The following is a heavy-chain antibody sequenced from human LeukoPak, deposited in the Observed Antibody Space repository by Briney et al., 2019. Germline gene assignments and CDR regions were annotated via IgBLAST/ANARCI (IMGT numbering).Heavy chain of an antibody. V-gene: IGHV4-31*03. Sequence: PSETLSLTCTVSGGSISSGGSYWSWIRQHPGKGLEWIGYIYYSGSTNYNPSLKSRVTVSVDTSKNQFFLKLSSVTAADTAVYYCARDRGMFYYDSSGFSAFDIWGQGTMVTVSS. D-gene: IGHD3-22*01. CDR3: ARDRGMFYYDSSGFSAFDI. CDR2: IYYSGST. J-gene: IGHJ3*02. CDR1: GGSISSGGSY.